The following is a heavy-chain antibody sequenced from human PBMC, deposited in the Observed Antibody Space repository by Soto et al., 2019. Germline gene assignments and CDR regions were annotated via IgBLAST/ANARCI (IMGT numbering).Heavy chain of an antibody. Sequence: QVQLVQSGAEVKKPGSSVKVSCKASGGTFSSYRINWVRQAPGQGLEWVGGIVPIYRTADYAQKFQGRVTITAYESARTSYMELRSLKSQDTAVYYCVRDSGAKLSRSWGQGTLVTVSS. D-gene: IGHD3-10*01. CDR3: VRDSGAKLSRS. CDR1: GGTFSSYR. J-gene: IGHJ4*02. CDR2: IVPIYRTA. V-gene: IGHV1-69*01.